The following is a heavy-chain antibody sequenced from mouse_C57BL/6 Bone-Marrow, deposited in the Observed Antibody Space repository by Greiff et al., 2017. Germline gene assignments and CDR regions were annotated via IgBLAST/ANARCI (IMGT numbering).Heavy chain of an antibody. J-gene: IGHJ3*01. Sequence: LEESGAELARPGASVKLSCKASGYTFTSYGISWVKQRPGQGLEWIGEIYPRSGNTYYNEKFKGKATLTADKSSSTAYMELRSLTSEDSAVYFCARRSSGWFAYWGQGTLVTVSA. V-gene: IGHV1-81*01. D-gene: IGHD3-2*02. CDR3: ARRSSGWFAY. CDR1: GYTFTSYG. CDR2: IYPRSGNT.